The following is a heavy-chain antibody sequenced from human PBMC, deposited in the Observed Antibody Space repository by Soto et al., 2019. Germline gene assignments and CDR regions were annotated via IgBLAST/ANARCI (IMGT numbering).Heavy chain of an antibody. V-gene: IGHV3-33*01. J-gene: IGHJ2*01. Sequence: VQLVESGGGVVQPGRSLRLSCAASGFVYSTYAMHWVRLSPGEGLEWVALIWNDGTKKYYVDSVKGRFTISRDNSQNTLNLQMESLRVEDTAVYFCVRGIPSQYSSNWLYWYFDLWGRGNQVTVSS. CDR3: VRGIPSQYSSNWLYWYFDL. CDR2: IWNDGTKK. D-gene: IGHD6-13*01. CDR1: GFVYSTYA.